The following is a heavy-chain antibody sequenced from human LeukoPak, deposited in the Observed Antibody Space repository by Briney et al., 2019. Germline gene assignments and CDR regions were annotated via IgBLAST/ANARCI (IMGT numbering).Heavy chain of an antibody. CDR3: ARKGRGDSSGYPI. CDR2: IYYSGST. D-gene: IGHD3-22*01. CDR1: GGSISSGDYY. V-gene: IGHV4-30-4*08. Sequence: SQTLSLTCTVSGGSISSGDYYWGWLRQPPGKGLEWIGYIYYSGSTYYNPSLKSRVTISVDTSKNQFSLKLSSVTAADTAVYYCARKGRGDSSGYPIWGQGTLVTVSS. J-gene: IGHJ4*02.